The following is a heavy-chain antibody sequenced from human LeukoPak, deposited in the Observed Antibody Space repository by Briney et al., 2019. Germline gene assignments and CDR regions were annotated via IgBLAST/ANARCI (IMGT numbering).Heavy chain of an antibody. CDR2: ISSSSSYI. D-gene: IGHD3-16*02. J-gene: IGHJ4*02. Sequence: PGGSLRLSCAASGFTFSSYSMNWVRQAPGKGLEWVSSISSSSSYIYYADSVKGRFTISRDNAKNSLYLQMNSLRAEDTAVYYCARGPMTTFGGVIVSFDYWGQGTLVTVSS. CDR3: ARGPMTTFGGVIVSFDY. V-gene: IGHV3-21*01. CDR1: GFTFSSYS.